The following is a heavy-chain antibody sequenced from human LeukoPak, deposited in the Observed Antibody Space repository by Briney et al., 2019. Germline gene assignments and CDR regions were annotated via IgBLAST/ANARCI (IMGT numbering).Heavy chain of an antibody. D-gene: IGHD4-17*01. J-gene: IGHJ2*01. Sequence: ASVKVSCKASGGTFSSYAISWVRQAPGQGLEWMGRIIPIFGTANYAQKFQGRVTITTDESTSTAYMELRSLRSDDTAVYYCARGYGDWYFDLWGRGTLVTVSS. V-gene: IGHV1-69*05. CDR1: GGTFSSYA. CDR3: ARGYGDWYFDL. CDR2: IIPIFGTA.